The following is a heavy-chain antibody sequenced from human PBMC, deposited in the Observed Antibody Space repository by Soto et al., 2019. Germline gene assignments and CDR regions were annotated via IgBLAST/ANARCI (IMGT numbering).Heavy chain of an antibody. Sequence: SGTLSLTCTVSGGSISSSSYYWGWIRQPPGKGLEWIGSIYYSGSTYYNPSLKSRVTISVDTSKNQFSLKLSSVTAADTAVYYCARIIAAAGGYYSYYYMDVWGKGTTVTVSS. CDR2: IYYSGST. J-gene: IGHJ6*03. D-gene: IGHD6-13*01. V-gene: IGHV4-39*01. CDR3: ARIIAAAGGYYSYYYMDV. CDR1: GGSISSSSYY.